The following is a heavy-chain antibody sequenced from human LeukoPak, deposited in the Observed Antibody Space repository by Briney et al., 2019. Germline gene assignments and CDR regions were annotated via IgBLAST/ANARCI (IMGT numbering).Heavy chain of an antibody. D-gene: IGHD3-10*01. CDR2: ISYDGSNK. CDR1: GFTFSSYG. J-gene: IGHJ4*02. V-gene: IGHV3-30*18. CDR3: AKDLRSLRGVIIG. Sequence: PGGSLRLSCAASGFTFSSYGMHWVRQAPGKGLEWVAVISYDGSNKYYADSVKGRFTISRDNSKNTLYLQMNSLRAEDTAVYYCAKDLRSLRGVIIGWGQGTLATVSS.